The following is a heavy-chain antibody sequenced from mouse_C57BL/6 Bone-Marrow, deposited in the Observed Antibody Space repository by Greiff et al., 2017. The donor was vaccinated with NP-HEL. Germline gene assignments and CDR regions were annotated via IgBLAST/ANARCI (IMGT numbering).Heavy chain of an antibody. CDR3: ARDLGYYAWFAY. CDR1: GYSITSGYY. Sequence: EVQRVESGPGLVKPSQSLSLTCSVTGYSITSGYYWNWIRQFPGNKLEWMGYISYDGNNNYNPSLKNRISITRDTSKNQFFLKLNSVTTEDTATYYCARDLGYYAWFAYWGQGTLVTVSA. CDR2: ISYDGNN. D-gene: IGHD2-3*01. V-gene: IGHV3-6*01. J-gene: IGHJ3*01.